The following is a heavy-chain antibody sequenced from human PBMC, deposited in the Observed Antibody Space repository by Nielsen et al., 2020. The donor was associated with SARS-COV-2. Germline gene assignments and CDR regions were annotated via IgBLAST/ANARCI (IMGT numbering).Heavy chain of an antibody. J-gene: IGHJ2*01. V-gene: IGHV5-51*01. D-gene: IGHD3-10*01. Sequence: KVSCKGSGYSFTSYWIGWVRQMPGKGLEWMGIIYPGDSDTRYSPSFQGQVTISADKSISTAYLQWSSLKASDTAMYYCARSITMVRGVIYFDLWGRGTLVTVSS. CDR3: ARSITMVRGVIYFDL. CDR1: GYSFTSYW. CDR2: IYPGDSDT.